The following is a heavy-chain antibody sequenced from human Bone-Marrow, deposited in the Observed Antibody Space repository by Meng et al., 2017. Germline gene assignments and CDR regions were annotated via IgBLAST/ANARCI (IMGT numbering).Heavy chain of an antibody. CDR3: AKDIRSEQQLVNYYYGMDV. V-gene: IGHV3-43*01. Sequence: GESLKISCTASGFTFDDYTMHWVRQAPGKGLEWVSLLSWGGGSTYYADSVKGRFTISRDNSKNSLYLQMNSLRTEGTALYYCAKDIRSEQQLVNYYYGMDVWGQGTTVTVSS. CDR2: LSWGGGST. J-gene: IGHJ6*02. CDR1: GFTFDDYT. D-gene: IGHD6-13*01.